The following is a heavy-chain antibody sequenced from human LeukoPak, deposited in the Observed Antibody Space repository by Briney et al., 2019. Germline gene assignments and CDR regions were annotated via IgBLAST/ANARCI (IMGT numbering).Heavy chain of an antibody. V-gene: IGHV3-30*18. CDR1: GFTFSTYS. CDR3: AKELILEWLLLPYPNFDY. CDR2: ISYDGSNK. Sequence: GGSLRLSCAASGFTFSTYSMNWLRQAPGKGLEWVAVISYDGSNKYYADSVKGRFTISRDNSKNTLYLQMNSLRAEDTAVYYCAKELILEWLLLPYPNFDYWGQGTLVTVSS. J-gene: IGHJ4*02. D-gene: IGHD3-3*01.